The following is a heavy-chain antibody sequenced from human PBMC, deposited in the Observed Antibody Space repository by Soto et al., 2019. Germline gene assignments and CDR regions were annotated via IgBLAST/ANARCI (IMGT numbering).Heavy chain of an antibody. CDR2: SSAYNANA. CDR1: GYTFRNFG. J-gene: IGHJ4*02. CDR3: ARENSYFDY. V-gene: IGHV1-18*01. Sequence: QIQLLQSGAEVKKPGASVKVTCKASGYTFRNFGISWVRQAPGQGLEWMGWSSAYNANANSAQKFQGRLTMTADTSTSTAYMELRSLRSDDTAVYYCARENSYFDYWGQGTLVTVSS.